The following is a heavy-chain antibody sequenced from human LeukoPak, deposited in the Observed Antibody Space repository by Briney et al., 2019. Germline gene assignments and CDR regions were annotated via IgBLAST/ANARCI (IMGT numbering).Heavy chain of an antibody. J-gene: IGHJ3*02. CDR1: GGSISTSNW. CDR2: IYHSGST. V-gene: IGHV4-4*02. Sequence: SETLSLTCAVSGGSISTSNWWSWVRQPPGKGLEWIGEIYHSGSTNYNPSLKSRVTISVDKSNNQFSLKLSSVTAADTAVYYCARRGFNDAFDIWGQGTMVTVSS. CDR3: ARRGFNDAFDI.